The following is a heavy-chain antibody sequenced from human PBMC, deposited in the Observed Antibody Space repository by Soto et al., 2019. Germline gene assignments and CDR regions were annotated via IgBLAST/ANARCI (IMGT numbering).Heavy chain of an antibody. D-gene: IGHD2-21*01. CDR2: IVVGSGNT. CDR1: GFTFTSSA. Sequence: QMQLVQSGPEVKKPGTSVKVSCKASGFTFTSSAMQWVRQARGQRLEWIGWIVVGSGNTNYAQKFQERVTITRNMSTSKAYMELSSLRSEDTAVYYCAHSLPADDAFDIWGQGTMVTVSS. V-gene: IGHV1-58*02. CDR3: AHSLPADDAFDI. J-gene: IGHJ3*02.